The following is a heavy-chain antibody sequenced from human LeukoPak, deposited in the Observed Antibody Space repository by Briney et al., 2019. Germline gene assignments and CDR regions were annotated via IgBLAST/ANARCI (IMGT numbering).Heavy chain of an antibody. CDR1: GFTFSSYS. D-gene: IGHD3-22*01. J-gene: IGHJ4*02. CDR2: IYSGGST. Sequence: GGSLRLSCAASGFTFSSYSMNWVRQAPGRGLEWVSVIYSGGSTYYADSVKGRFTISRDNSKNTLYLQMNSLRAEDTAVYYCARSTYYYDSSGYYSPSYYFDYWGQGILVTVSS. CDR3: ARSTYYYDSSGYYSPSYYFDY. V-gene: IGHV3-53*01.